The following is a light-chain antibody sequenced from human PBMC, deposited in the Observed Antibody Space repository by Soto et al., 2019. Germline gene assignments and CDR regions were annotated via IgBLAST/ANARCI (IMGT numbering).Light chain of an antibody. J-gene: IGLJ2*01. V-gene: IGLV2-14*01. CDR3: SSYATSSTLNVL. CDR1: SSDVGGYNS. CDR2: DVS. Sequence: QSALTQPASMSGSPGQSITISCTGTSSDVGGYNSVSWYQQHPGKAPKLMFYDVSNRPSGVSNRFSGSKSGNTASLTISGLQAEDEADYYCSSYATSSTLNVLFGGGTKVTVL.